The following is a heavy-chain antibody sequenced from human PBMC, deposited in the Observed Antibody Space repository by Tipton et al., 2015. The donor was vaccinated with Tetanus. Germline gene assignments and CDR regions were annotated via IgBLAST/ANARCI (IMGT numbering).Heavy chain of an antibody. CDR1: GGSLSGYH. J-gene: IGHJ6*02. CDR3: AGDGEKIMTSDRRQRRATNYYYHYGLDV. CDR2: IYHSESA. D-gene: IGHD3-10*01. Sequence: LVKPTETLSLTCTVSGGSLSGYHWNWIRQSPGKGLEWIGNIYHSESANYNPSLKSRVTISVDTSKNQITLTLKSVTAADTALYYCAGDGEKIMTSDRRQRRATNYYYHYGLDVWGQGTTVTVSS. V-gene: IGHV4-59*01.